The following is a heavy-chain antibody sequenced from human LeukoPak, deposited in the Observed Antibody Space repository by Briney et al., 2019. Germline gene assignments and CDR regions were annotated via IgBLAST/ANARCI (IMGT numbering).Heavy chain of an antibody. V-gene: IGHV3-23*01. J-gene: IGHJ4*02. CDR2: ASYYVGKQ. D-gene: IGHD6-25*01. Sequence: GGSLTLSCAASGFTFSDYAMSWFRQAPGKGLEWVSTASYYVGKQYHADSVRGRFTVSRDNSRNTVSLQMSSLRVEDTGIYYCAKAGSGADGAGFLCEYWGQGTLVTVSS. CDR1: GFTFSDYA. CDR3: AKAGSGADGAGFLCEY.